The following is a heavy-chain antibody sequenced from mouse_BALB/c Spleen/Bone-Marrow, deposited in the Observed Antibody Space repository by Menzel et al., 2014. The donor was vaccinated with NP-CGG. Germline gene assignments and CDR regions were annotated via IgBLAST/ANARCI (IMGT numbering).Heavy chain of an antibody. Sequence: EVQLVESGGGLVQPGGSRKLSCAASGFTFSDYGMAWVRQAPGKGPEWVAFISNLAYSIYYADTVTGRFTISRENAKNTLYLEMNSLRSEDTAMYYCARFITTVVVDAMDYWGQGTSVTVSS. CDR3: ARFITTVVVDAMDY. D-gene: IGHD1-1*01. V-gene: IGHV5-15*02. CDR1: GFTFSDYG. CDR2: ISNLAYSI. J-gene: IGHJ4*01.